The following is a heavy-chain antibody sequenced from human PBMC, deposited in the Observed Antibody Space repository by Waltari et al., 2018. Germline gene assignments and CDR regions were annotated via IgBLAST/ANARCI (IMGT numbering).Heavy chain of an antibody. CDR3: VREWSSSSSWFDP. D-gene: IGHD6-6*01. V-gene: IGHV4-39*07. CDR2: INYSGST. Sequence: QVQLQESGPGLVKSSETLSLTCTVSGGSIGRNTFYWAWIRQPPGKRMEWMARINYSGSTYYMPSLKSRVTISVDTSRNQLSLRLTSVTAADTAVYFCVREWSSSSSWFDPWGQGTLVTVSS. CDR1: GGSIGRNTFY. J-gene: IGHJ5*02.